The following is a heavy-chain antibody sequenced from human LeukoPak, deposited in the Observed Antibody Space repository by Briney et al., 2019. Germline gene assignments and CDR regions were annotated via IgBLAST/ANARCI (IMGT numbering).Heavy chain of an antibody. CDR3: ARDRAVDTAMVMNY. Sequence: QTGGSLRLSCAASGFTFSSYAMHWVRQAPGKGLEWVAVMSYDGSNKYYADSVKGRFTISRDNSKNTLYLQMNSLRAEDTAVYYCARDRAVDTAMVMNYWGQGTLVTVSS. CDR2: MSYDGSNK. CDR1: GFTFSSYA. V-gene: IGHV3-30-3*01. J-gene: IGHJ4*02. D-gene: IGHD5-18*01.